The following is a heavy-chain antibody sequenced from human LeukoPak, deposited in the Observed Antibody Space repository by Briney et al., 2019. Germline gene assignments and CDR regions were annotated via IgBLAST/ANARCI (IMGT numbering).Heavy chain of an antibody. V-gene: IGHV4-34*01. J-gene: IGHJ6*03. CDR1: GGSFSGYY. Sequence: SETLSLTCAVYGGSFSGYYWSWIRQPPGKGLEWVGEINHSGSTNHNPSLKSRVTISVDTSKNQFSLILSSVPAADTAVYYCARGNLWDYRRYYYYMDVWGKGTTGTVSS. CDR3: ARGNLWDYRRYYYYMDV. CDR2: INHSGST. D-gene: IGHD4-11*01.